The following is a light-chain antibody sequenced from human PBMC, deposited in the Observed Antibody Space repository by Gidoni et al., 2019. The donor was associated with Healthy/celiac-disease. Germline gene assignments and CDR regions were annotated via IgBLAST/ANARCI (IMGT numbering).Light chain of an antibody. CDR1: QSISSY. CDR2: AAS. Sequence: GDRVTITSRASQSISSYLNWYQQKPVTAPKLLLYAASSLQSGVISRCSGSGAWTDFILTISSLQPEEFATNYCQQSYSTPWTFGQGTRVEIK. CDR3: QQSYSTPWT. V-gene: IGKV1-39*01. J-gene: IGKJ1*01.